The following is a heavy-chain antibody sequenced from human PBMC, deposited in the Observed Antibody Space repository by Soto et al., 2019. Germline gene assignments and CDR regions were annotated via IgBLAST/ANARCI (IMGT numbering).Heavy chain of an antibody. V-gene: IGHV4-59*01. D-gene: IGHD3-22*01. CDR2: IYYSGST. J-gene: IGHJ5*02. CDR1: GGSISSYY. Sequence: SETLSLTCTVSGGSISSYYWSWIRQPPGKGLEWIGYIYYSGSTNYNPSLKSRVTISVDTSKNQFSLKLSSVTAADTAVYYCARVADYYDSSGYSPWGQGTLVTVSS. CDR3: ARVADYYDSSGYSP.